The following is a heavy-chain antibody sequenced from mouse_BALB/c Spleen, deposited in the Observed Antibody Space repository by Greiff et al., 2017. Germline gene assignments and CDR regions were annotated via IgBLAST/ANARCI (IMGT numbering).Heavy chain of an antibody. V-gene: IGHV2-2*02. CDR2: IWSGGST. CDR3: ARKDGYVWFAY. D-gene: IGHD1-2*01. CDR1: GFSLTSYG. Sequence: QVQLQQSGPGLVQPSQSLSITCTVSGFSLTSYGVHWVRQSPGKGLEWLGVIWSGGSTDYNAAFISRLSISKDNSKSQVFFKMNSLQANDTAIYYCARKDGYVWFAYWGQGTLVTVSA. J-gene: IGHJ3*01.